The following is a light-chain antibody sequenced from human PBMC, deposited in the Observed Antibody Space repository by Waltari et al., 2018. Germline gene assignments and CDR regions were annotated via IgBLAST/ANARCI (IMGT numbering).Light chain of an antibody. CDR3: QQYYGTPLT. J-gene: IGKJ4*01. CDR2: WAA. CDR1: LSLFYHNNNKNY. V-gene: IGKV4-1*01. Sequence: DIVMTQSPDSLSVSLGERATMNRKSSLSLFYHNNNKNYLAWDQPKPRQPPRLLISWAATRESGVPDRLRGSGSGTDFTLTISSLQAEDVAVYYCQQYYGTPLTFGGGTKVEIK.